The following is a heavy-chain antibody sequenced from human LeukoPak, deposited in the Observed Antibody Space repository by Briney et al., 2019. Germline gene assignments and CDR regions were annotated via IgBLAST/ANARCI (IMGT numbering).Heavy chain of an antibody. V-gene: IGHV1-2*02. J-gene: IGHJ5*02. D-gene: IGHD1-1*01. CDR1: GYTFTGYY. CDR3: ARNPYGKTGTGLDKASSGFDP. CDR2: INPNSGGT. Sequence: ASVKVSCKASGYTFTGYYMHWVRQAPGQGLEWMGWINPNSGGTNYAQKFQGRVTMTRDTSISTAYMELSRLRSDDTAVYYCARNPYGKTGTGLDKASSGFDPWGQGTLVTVSS.